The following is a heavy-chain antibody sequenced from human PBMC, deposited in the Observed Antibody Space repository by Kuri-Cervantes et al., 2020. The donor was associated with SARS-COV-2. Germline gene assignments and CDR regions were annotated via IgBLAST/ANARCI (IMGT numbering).Heavy chain of an antibody. J-gene: IGHJ4*02. V-gene: IGHV1-18*01. Sequence: ASVKVSCKASGYTFTSYDINWVRQAPGQGLEWMGWISAYNGNTNYAQKLQGRVTMTTDTSTSTAYMELRSLRSDDTAVYYCARDRGKAAYYYDSSGYFYWGQGTLVTVSS. CDR2: ISAYNGNT. CDR1: GYTFTSYD. D-gene: IGHD3-22*01. CDR3: ARDRGKAAYYYDSSGYFY.